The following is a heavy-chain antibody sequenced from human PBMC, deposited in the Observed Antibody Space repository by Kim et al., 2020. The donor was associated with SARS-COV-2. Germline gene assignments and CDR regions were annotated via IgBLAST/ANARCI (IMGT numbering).Heavy chain of an antibody. CDR3: ASMGIAVAGTPRRFGFGYFDY. V-gene: IGHV1-2*02. Sequence: ASVKVSCKASGYTFTGYYMHWVRQAPGQGLEWMGWINPNSGGTNYAQKFQGRVTMTRDTSISTAYMELSRLRSDDTAVYYCASMGIAVAGTPRRFGFGYFDYWGQGTLVTVSS. CDR2: INPNSGGT. D-gene: IGHD6-19*01. CDR1: GYTFTGYY. J-gene: IGHJ4*02.